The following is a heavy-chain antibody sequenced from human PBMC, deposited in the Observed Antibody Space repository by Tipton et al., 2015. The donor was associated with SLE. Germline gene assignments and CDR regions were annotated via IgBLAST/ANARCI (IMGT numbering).Heavy chain of an antibody. V-gene: IGHV3-48*01. CDR2: ISSSSSTI. CDR1: GFTFSSYS. J-gene: IGHJ6*02. D-gene: IGHD1-26*01. CDR3: AREELPGMDV. Sequence: QLVQSGGGLVQPGGSLRLSCAASGFTFSSYSMNWVRQAPGKGLEWVSYISSSSSTIYYADSVKGRFTISRDNAKNSLYLQMNSLRAEDTAVYYCAREELPGMDVWGQGTTVTVSS.